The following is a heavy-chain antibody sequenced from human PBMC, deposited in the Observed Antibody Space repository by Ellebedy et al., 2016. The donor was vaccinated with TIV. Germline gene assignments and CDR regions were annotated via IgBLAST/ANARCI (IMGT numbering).Heavy chain of an antibody. CDR2: IYPGNSET. CDR3: ARRKYGSGGFDP. CDR1: GYSFTSYW. J-gene: IGHJ5*02. D-gene: IGHD3-10*01. V-gene: IGHV5-51*01. Sequence: GESLKISCKGSGYSFTSYWIVWVRQMPGKGLECMGTIYPGNSETKYGPSFEGQVTISVDNSITTAFLQWRSLKASDTAMYYCARRKYGSGGFDPWGQGTLVTVSS.